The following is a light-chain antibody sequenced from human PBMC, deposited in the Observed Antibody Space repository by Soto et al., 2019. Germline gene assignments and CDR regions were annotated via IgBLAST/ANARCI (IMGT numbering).Light chain of an antibody. CDR1: SSDVGSYNL. CDR2: EVS. V-gene: IGLV2-23*02. J-gene: IGLJ1*01. Sequence: SSLTQPAPVSGSPGESITISCPGTSSDVGSYNLVSWYQQHPGKAPKLMIYEVSKRPSGVSNRFSGSKSGNTASLTISGLQAEDEADYYCCSYAGSSTFPYVFGTGTKVTVL. CDR3: CSYAGSSTFPYV.